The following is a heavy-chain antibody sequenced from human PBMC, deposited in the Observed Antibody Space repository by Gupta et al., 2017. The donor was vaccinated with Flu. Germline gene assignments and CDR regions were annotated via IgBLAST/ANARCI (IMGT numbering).Heavy chain of an antibody. CDR1: SSTNYF. CDR3: ARRITYGKTFDY. V-gene: IGHV4-39*01. J-gene: IGHJ4*02. D-gene: IGHD3-10*01. CDR2: IYYNGNT. Sequence: SSTNYFGGWIRQPPGRGLEWIGHIYYNGNTFYNPSLESRVAISVDTSKNQFSLRLSSMAAADTAVYYCARRITYGKTFDYWGQGSLVTVSS.